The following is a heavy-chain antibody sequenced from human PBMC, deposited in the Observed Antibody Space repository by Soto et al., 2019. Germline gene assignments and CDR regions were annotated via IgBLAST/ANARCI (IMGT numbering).Heavy chain of an antibody. V-gene: IGHV4-59*01. Sequence: SETLSLTCAVSGGSLSPYYWNWIRQPLGKKLEWIGYAYSLGRPNYNPSLKRRVTMSLDTSKNQFSLELTSVTAADTAVYYCERGGRVESSIMFDTWGQGIRATVSS. J-gene: IGHJ5*02. CDR2: AYSLGRP. D-gene: IGHD3-3*01. CDR3: ERGGRVESSIMFDT. CDR1: GGSLSPYY.